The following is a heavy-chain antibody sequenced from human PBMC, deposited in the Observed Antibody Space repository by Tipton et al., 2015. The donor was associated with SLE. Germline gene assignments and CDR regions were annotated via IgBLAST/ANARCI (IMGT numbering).Heavy chain of an antibody. D-gene: IGHD6-19*01. CDR3: AKDLAVAAPGY. Sequence: SLRLSCAASGFTFSSYAMSWVRQAPGKGLEWVSVIYSGGSTYYADSVKGRFTISRDDSKNTLYLQMNSLRAEDTAVCYCAKDLAVAAPGYWGQGTLVTVSS. CDR1: GFTFSSYA. CDR2: IYSGGST. J-gene: IGHJ4*02. V-gene: IGHV3-23*03.